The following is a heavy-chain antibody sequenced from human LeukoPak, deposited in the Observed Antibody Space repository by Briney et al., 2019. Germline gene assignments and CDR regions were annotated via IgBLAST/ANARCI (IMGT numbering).Heavy chain of an antibody. CDR3: AIGGCSSTSCYVGGMDV. V-gene: IGHV3-74*01. CDR2: INSDGSST. J-gene: IGHJ6*02. Sequence: GGSLRLSCAASGFTFSNYWMHWVRQAPGKGLVWVSRINSDGSSTYYADSVKGRFTISRDNSKNTLYLQINSLRAEDTAVYYCAIGGCSSTSCYVGGMDVWGQGTTVTVSS. CDR1: GFTFSNYW. D-gene: IGHD2-2*01.